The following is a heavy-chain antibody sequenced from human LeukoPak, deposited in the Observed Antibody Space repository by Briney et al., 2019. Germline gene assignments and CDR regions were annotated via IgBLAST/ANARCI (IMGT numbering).Heavy chain of an antibody. CDR2: ICHSEST. V-gene: IGHV4-38-2*01. CDR1: GYSISSGYY. Sequence: PSETLSLTCAVSGYSISSGYYWGWIRQPPGTWLEWIGSICHSESTYYNPSLKSRVTISVDTSKKQFSLKLSSVTAADTAVYYCARHRGSGWYYFDYWGQGTLVTVSS. D-gene: IGHD6-19*01. J-gene: IGHJ4*02. CDR3: ARHRGSGWYYFDY.